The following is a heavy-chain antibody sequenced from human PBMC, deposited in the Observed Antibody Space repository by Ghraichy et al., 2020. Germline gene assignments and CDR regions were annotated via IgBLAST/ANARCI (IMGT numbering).Heavy chain of an antibody. J-gene: IGHJ4*02. CDR2: ISPSSDDI. V-gene: IGHV3-11*06. Sequence: GGSLRLSCAASGFTFSYSYMTWMRQAPGKGPESISYISPSSDDIYYADSVKGRFTISRDNAKNSLFLQMHSLRAEDTAMYYCTRDPRLVDYWGQGTPVTVSS. CDR1: GFTFSYSY. D-gene: IGHD2-2*01. CDR3: TRDPRLVDY.